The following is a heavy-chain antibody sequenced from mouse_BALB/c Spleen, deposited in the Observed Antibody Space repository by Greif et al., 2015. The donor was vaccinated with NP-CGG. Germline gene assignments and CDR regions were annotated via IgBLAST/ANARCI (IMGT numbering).Heavy chain of an antibody. Sequence: VQLQQSGAELVKPGASVKLSCTASGFNIKDTYMHWVKQRPEQGLEWIGRIDPANGNTKYDPKFQGKATITADTSSNTAYLQLSSLTSEDTAVYYCASGNGYGGFAYWGQGTLVTVSA. V-gene: IGHV14-3*02. CDR3: ASGNGYGGFAY. CDR1: GFNIKDTY. J-gene: IGHJ3*01. CDR2: IDPANGNT. D-gene: IGHD2-2*01.